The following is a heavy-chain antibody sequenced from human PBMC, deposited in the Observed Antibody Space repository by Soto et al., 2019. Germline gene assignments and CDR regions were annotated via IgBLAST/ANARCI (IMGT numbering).Heavy chain of an antibody. V-gene: IGHV4-30-4*01. CDR3: ASEVTTGNYFDY. D-gene: IGHD4-4*01. CDR2: IYYSGST. Sequence: SETLSLTCAVSGGSISSCDYYWSWIRQPPGKGLEWIGYIYYSGSTYYNPSLKSRVTISVDTSKNQFSLKLSSVTAADTAVYYCASEVTTGNYFDYWGQGTLVTVSS. CDR1: GGSISSCDYY. J-gene: IGHJ4*02.